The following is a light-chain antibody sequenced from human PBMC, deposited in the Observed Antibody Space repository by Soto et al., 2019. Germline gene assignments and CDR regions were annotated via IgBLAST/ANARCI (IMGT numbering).Light chain of an antibody. CDR3: QQYDNWPWT. CDR2: GAS. CDR1: QSVRSN. Sequence: EIVLTQSPGTLSLSPGERATLSCRAIQSVRSNFLAWYQQKPGQAPRLLIYGASRRATGFPARFSGSGSGTDFTLTISSLQSEDFAVYYCQQYDNWPWTFGQGTKVDIK. V-gene: IGKV3-15*01. J-gene: IGKJ1*01.